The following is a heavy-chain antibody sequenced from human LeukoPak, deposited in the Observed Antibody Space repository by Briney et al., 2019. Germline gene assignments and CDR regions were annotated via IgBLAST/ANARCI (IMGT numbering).Heavy chain of an antibody. V-gene: IGHV5-51*01. Sequence: GESLKISCKGSGYSFATYWIGWVRQMPGKGLEWMGIIYPGDSDTRYSPPFQGQVTISADTSIRTAYLQWSSLKASDTAMYYCARLQGISGTYYYSGMDVWGQGTTVIVSS. D-gene: IGHD1-7*01. CDR3: ARLQGISGTYYYSGMDV. J-gene: IGHJ6*02. CDR2: IYPGDSDT. CDR1: GYSFATYW.